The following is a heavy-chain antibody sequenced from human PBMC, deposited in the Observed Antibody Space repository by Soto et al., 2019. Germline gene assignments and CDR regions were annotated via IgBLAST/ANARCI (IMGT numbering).Heavy chain of an antibody. CDR3: VHECAKSIYGGDDYFQYGLNV. D-gene: IGHD2-21*02. CDR1: GDRFTGYG. J-gene: IGHJ6*02. Sequence: ASVKVSCKASGDRFTGYGWHWVRQAPGQGLQWMGWIHPKRGATDYAQKFQGRVTMNRGMSTNTADLELSGLRADDTADDTAVHECAKSIYGGDDYFQYGLNVWGQGTTVTVYS. CDR2: IHPKRGAT. V-gene: IGHV1-2*02.